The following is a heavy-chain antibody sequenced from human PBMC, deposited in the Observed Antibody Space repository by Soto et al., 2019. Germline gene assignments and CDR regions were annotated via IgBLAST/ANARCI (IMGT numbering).Heavy chain of an antibody. J-gene: IGHJ5*02. Sequence: QVRLVQSGAEVKKPGASGKLSCKASGYTFSNYAVKWVRKAPGQSLEWMGWITAANGDTKYSQKFHDRVTITRDTSASTAYMELSSLRSEDTAIYYCARVPRYTSDIVQVPAVMFEDWFVPWGQGTLVTVSS. V-gene: IGHV1-3*01. CDR3: ARVPRYTSDIVQVPAVMFEDWFVP. CDR2: ITAANGDT. CDR1: GYTFSNYA. D-gene: IGHD2-2*01.